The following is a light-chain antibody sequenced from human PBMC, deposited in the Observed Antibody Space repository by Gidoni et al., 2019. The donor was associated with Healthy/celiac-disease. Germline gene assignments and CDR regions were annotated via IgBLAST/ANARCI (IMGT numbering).Light chain of an antibody. J-gene: IGLJ1*01. CDR2: DVS. CDR1: SSDVGGYNY. Sequence: QSALTQPASVSGSPGQSITISCTGTSSDVGGYNYVSWYQQHPGKAPKLMIYDVSKRPSGVSTRFSGSKSGNTASLTISGLQAEDEADYYCSSYTSSLYVFGTGTKVTVL. CDR3: SSYTSSLYV. V-gene: IGLV2-14*01.